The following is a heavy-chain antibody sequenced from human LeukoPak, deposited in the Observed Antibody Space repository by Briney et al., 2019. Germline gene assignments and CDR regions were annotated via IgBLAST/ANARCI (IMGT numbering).Heavy chain of an antibody. J-gene: IGHJ4*02. CDR2: IDPSDSYT. V-gene: IGHV5-10-1*04. CDR3: ARHNWNDREYY. Sequence: GEALEISWKGSGSTFTSYWISGGRQMPGKGLEGRGRIDPSDSYTNYSTSFQGQVTISADKSISTAYLQWSSLKASDTAMYYCARHNWNDREYYSGQGTLVTVSS. D-gene: IGHD1-20*01. CDR1: GSTFTSYW.